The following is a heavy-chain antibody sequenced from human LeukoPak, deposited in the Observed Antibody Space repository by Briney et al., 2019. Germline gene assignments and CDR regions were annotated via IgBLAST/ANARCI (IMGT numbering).Heavy chain of an antibody. J-gene: IGHJ4*02. Sequence: TSETLSLTCTVSGGSISSYYWSWIRQPAGKGLEWIGRIYTSGSTNYNPSLKSRVTMSVDTSKNQFSLKLSSVTAADTAVYYCAREEGLLGWFGSFDYWGQGTLVTVSS. CDR2: IYTSGST. D-gene: IGHD3-10*01. V-gene: IGHV4-4*07. CDR3: AREEGLLGWFGSFDY. CDR1: GGSISSYY.